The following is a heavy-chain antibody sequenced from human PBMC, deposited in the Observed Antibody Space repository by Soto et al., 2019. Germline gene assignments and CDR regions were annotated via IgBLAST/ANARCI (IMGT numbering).Heavy chain of an antibody. Sequence: SQTLSLTCAISGDSVSSNSAAWNWIRQSPSRGLEWLGRTYYRSKWYNDYAVSVKSRITINPDTSKNQFSLQLNSVTPEDTAVYYCARSGLRFLAWLLRSSIAVFGFDPWGQGTLVTVSS. V-gene: IGHV6-1*01. CDR2: TYYRSKWYN. CDR3: ARSGLRFLAWLLRSSIAVFGFDP. CDR1: GDSVSSNSAA. D-gene: IGHD3-3*01. J-gene: IGHJ5*02.